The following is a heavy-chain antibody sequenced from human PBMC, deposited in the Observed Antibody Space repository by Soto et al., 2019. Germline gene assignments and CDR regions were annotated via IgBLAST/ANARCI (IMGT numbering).Heavy chain of an antibody. CDR1: GFTFSSYG. D-gene: IGHD2-2*01. J-gene: IGHJ6*03. CDR3: ARDSQLLSHYYYYMDV. Sequence: QVQLVESGGGVVQPGRSLRLSCAASGFTFSSYGMHWVRQAPGKGLEWVAVIWYDGSNKYYADSVKGRFTISRDNSKNTLYLQMNSLRAEDTAVYYCARDSQLLSHYYYYMDVWGKGTTVTVSS. CDR2: IWYDGSNK. V-gene: IGHV3-33*01.